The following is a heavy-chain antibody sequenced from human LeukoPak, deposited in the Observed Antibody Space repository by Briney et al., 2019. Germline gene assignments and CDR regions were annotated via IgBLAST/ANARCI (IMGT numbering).Heavy chain of an antibody. J-gene: IGHJ4*02. CDR1: GFTFSTYW. Sequence: PGGSLRLSCAASGFTFSTYWMSWVRQAPGKGLEWVANINKEGSEKHYVDSVKGRFTISRDNAKNSLYLQMNSLRADDTAVYYCARAWSMVADFDYWGQGTLVTVSS. D-gene: IGHD4/OR15-4a*01. CDR2: INKEGSEK. CDR3: ARAWSMVADFDY. V-gene: IGHV3-7*05.